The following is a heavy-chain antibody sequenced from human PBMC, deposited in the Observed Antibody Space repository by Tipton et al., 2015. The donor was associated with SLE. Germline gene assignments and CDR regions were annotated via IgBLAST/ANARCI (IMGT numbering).Heavy chain of an antibody. V-gene: IGHV3-23*01. CDR2: ISGDGGST. CDR1: GFIFSSYA. Sequence: SLRLSCAAFGFIFSSYAMHWVRQAPGKGLEWVSAISGDGGSTFYADSVKGRFTISRDNSKNTMYMQMNSLRDEDTAVYYCAKDRRGSVTGTDYWGQGTLVTVSS. CDR3: AKDRRGSVTGTDY. J-gene: IGHJ4*02. D-gene: IGHD6-19*01.